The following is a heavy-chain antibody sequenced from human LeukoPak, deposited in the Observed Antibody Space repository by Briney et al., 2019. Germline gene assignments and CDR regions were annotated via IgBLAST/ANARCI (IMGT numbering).Heavy chain of an antibody. CDR3: ARGANRVFDY. V-gene: IGHV6-1*01. Sequence: SQTLSLTCAISGDSVSSSTDAWNWIRQSPSRGLEWLGRTYYRSKWYNDYAVSVESRITINPGTSKNQFSLQLNSATPEDTAVYYCARGANRVFDYWGQGTLVTVS. CDR1: GDSVSSSTDA. D-gene: IGHD1-14*01. J-gene: IGHJ4*02. CDR2: TYYRSKWYN.